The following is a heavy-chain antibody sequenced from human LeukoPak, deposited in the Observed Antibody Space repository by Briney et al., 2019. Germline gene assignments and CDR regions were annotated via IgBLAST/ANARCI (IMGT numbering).Heavy chain of an antibody. CDR1: GGSISSSAYY. V-gene: IGHV4-39*01. CDR3: ARRDYDIGWFDP. J-gene: IGHJ5*02. Sequence: PSETLSLTCTVSGGSISSSAYYWGWIRQPPGKGLEWLGSIYYSGNTYYNPSLKSRVTISVDTSKNQFSLKLSSVTAADTAVYYCARRDYDIGWFDPWGQGTLVTVSS. CDR2: IYYSGNT. D-gene: IGHD3-22*01.